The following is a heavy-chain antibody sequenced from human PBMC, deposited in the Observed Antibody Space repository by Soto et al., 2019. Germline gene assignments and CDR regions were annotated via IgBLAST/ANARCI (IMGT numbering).Heavy chain of an antibody. V-gene: IGHV1-18*04. CDR3: AREVVVVATGLYYFDY. CDR1: GYTFTKYG. D-gene: IGHD2-15*01. J-gene: IGHJ4*02. Sequence: HLVQSGGEVKKPGASVKVSCKASGYTFTKYGISWVRQAPGQGLEWMGWISGYNGNTNFEQNLQGRVTMTTDTSTSTAYMELRSLTSDDTAVYYCAREVVVVATGLYYFDYWGQGTLVTVSS. CDR2: ISGYNGNT.